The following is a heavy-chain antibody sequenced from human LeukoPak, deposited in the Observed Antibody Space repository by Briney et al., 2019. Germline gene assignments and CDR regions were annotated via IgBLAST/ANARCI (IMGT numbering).Heavy chain of an antibody. CDR1: GFTFSDYY. Sequence: GGSLRLSCAVSGFTFSDYYMSWIRQAPGKGLEWVSYISSSSSYTNYADSVKGRFTISRDNAKNSLYLQMNSLRAEDTAVYYCARLGIQLRTFDIWGQGTMVTVSS. J-gene: IGHJ3*02. CDR3: ARLGIQLRTFDI. D-gene: IGHD5-18*01. CDR2: ISSSSSYT. V-gene: IGHV3-11*03.